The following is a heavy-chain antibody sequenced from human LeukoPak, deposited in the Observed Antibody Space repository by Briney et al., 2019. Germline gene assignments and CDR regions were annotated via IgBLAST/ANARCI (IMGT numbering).Heavy chain of an antibody. J-gene: IGHJ3*02. V-gene: IGHV3-21*01. CDR2: ISSSSSYI. D-gene: IGHD2-2*01. Sequence: PGGSLRLSCAASGFTFSSHSMNWVRQAPGKGLEWVSSISSSSSYIYYADSVKGRFTISRDNAKNSLYLQMNSLRAEDTAVYYCASRVGLGGYCSSTSCQSDAFDIWGQGTMVTVSS. CDR3: ASRVGLGGYCSSTSCQSDAFDI. CDR1: GFTFSSHS.